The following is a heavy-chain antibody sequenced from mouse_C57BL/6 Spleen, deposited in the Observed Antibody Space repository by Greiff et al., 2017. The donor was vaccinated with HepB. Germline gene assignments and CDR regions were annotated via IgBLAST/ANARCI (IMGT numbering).Heavy chain of an antibody. V-gene: IGHV3-6*01. D-gene: IGHD4-1*01. J-gene: IGHJ2*01. Sequence: EVQLQESGPGLVKPSQSLSLTCSVTGYSITSGYYWNWIRQFPGNKLEWMGYISYDGSNNYNPSLKNRISITRDTSKNQFFLKLNSVTTEDTATYYGARELGRPLYFDYWGQGTTLTVSS. CDR2: ISYDGSN. CDR1: GYSITSGYY. CDR3: ARELGRPLYFDY.